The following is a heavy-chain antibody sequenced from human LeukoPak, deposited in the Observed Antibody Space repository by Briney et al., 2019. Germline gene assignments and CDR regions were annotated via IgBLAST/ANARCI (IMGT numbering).Heavy chain of an antibody. CDR1: GGSISSYY. CDR3: ARHRGTGFDY. J-gene: IGHJ4*02. D-gene: IGHD3-16*01. V-gene: IGHV4-59*08. Sequence: PSETLSLTCTVSGGSISSYYWSWIRQPPGKGLEWIGYIYYSGSTNYNPSLKSRVTISVDTSKNQFSLKLSSVTAADTAVYYCARHRGTGFDYWGQGTLVTVSS. CDR2: IYYSGST.